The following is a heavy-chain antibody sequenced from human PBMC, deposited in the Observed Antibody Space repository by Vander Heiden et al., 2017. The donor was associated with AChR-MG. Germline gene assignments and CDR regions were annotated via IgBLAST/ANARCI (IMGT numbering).Heavy chain of an antibody. CDR3: AIALASKCYFDY. CDR1: GFPFRSFA. J-gene: IGHJ4*02. Sequence: QVQLVGSGGGAAPPGSSLRLSCAASGFPFRSFATHWVRQAPGKGLEWVAVISYDGSNKYYADSVKGRFTISRDNSKNTLYLQMKSLRAEDTAVYYFAIALASKCYFDYWVEGTLVTVSS. V-gene: IGHV3-30-3*01. CDR2: ISYDGSNK. D-gene: IGHD1-1*01.